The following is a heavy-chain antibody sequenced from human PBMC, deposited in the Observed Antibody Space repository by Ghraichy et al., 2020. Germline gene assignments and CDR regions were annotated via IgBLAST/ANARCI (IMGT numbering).Heavy chain of an antibody. CDR1: GGSISSGGYY. CDR3: ARDMRLLWFGEPEYYYYYYGMDV. CDR2: IYYSGST. J-gene: IGHJ6*02. D-gene: IGHD3-10*01. V-gene: IGHV4-31*03. Sequence: SETLSLTCTVSGGSISSGGYYWSWIRQHPGKGLEWIGYIYYSGSTYYNPSLKSRVTISVDTSKNQFSLKLSSVTAADTAVYYCARDMRLLWFGEPEYYYYYYGMDVWGQGTTVTVSS.